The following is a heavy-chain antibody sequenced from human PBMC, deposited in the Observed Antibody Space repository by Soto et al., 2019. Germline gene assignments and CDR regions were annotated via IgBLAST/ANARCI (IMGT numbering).Heavy chain of an antibody. V-gene: IGHV4-4*02. CDR1: GGSFTSNNW. Sequence: PSDSMSLTSAVSGGSFTSNNWWTWVRQPPGQGLEWIGEIYRTGSTNYNPSLKSRVTISLDKSENQFSLKVTSLTAADTAVYYWADRGPGTSVDYWGQGTLVTVSS. CDR3: ADRGPGTSVDY. D-gene: IGHD4-17*01. CDR2: IYRTGST. J-gene: IGHJ4*02.